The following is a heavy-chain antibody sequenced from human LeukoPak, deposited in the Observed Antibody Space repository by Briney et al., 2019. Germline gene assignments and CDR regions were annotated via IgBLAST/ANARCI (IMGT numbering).Heavy chain of an antibody. CDR2: ISYDGSNK. Sequence: PGRSLRLSCAASGFTFSSYAMHWVRQAPGKGLEWVAVISYDGSNKYYADSVKGRFTISRDNSKNTLYLQMNSLRAEDTAVYYCAKRPYSSSWYVDVWGKGTTVTVSS. V-gene: IGHV3-30*04. CDR3: AKRPYSSSWYVDV. D-gene: IGHD6-13*01. J-gene: IGHJ6*04. CDR1: GFTFSSYA.